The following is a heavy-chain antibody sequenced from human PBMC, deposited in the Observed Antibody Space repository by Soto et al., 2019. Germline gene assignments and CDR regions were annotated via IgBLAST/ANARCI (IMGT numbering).Heavy chain of an antibody. J-gene: IGHJ5*02. V-gene: IGHV1-3*04. CDR2: INTGNGNT. Sequence: WVRQAPGQGLEWMGWINTGNGNTHYSQKFQGRVTFTRDASATTAYMELSSLTSEDTAVYYCARNVACFEPWLQGTLVTVTS. D-gene: IGHD5-12*01. CDR3: ARNVACFEP.